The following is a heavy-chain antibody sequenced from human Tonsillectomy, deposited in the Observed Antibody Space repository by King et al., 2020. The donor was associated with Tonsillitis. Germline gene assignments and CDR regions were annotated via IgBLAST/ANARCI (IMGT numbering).Heavy chain of an antibody. Sequence: FQLVQSGAEVKKPGASVKVSCKTSGYTFTRYGISWVRQAPGQGLEWMGWISAYNGDTKYAQKFQGRVTMTTDTSTRTAYMELRSLRSDDTAVYFCARSGSYSSNWNHFDYWGQGTLVTVSS. V-gene: IGHV1-18*01. D-gene: IGHD6-13*01. CDR1: GYTFTRYG. J-gene: IGHJ4*02. CDR2: ISAYNGDT. CDR3: ARSGSYSSNWNHFDY.